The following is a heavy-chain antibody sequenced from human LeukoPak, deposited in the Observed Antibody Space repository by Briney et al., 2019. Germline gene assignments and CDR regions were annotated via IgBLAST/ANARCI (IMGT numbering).Heavy chain of an antibody. CDR1: GDSINSLDL. V-gene: IGHV4-4*02. CDR3: AGLVGRYSSGLYYYYFDY. J-gene: IGHJ4*02. Sequence: SGTLSLTCTVSGDSINSLDLWSWVRQPPGKGLEWIGEMYLSGTTHPNPSVKSRVTISIDKSKNQFLLNLSSVTAADTAVYYCAGLVGRYSSGLYYYYFDYWGQGTLVTVSS. D-gene: IGHD3-22*01. CDR2: MYLSGTT.